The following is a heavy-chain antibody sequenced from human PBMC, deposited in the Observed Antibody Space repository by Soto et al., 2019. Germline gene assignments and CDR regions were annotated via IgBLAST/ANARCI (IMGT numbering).Heavy chain of an antibody. CDR2: IYTSGST. V-gene: IGHV4-4*07. CDR3: AREARSGTIGHHLILDY. D-gene: IGHD3-10*01. J-gene: IGHJ4*02. CDR1: ADSIGNHY. Sequence: QVQLQESGPGLVKPSETLSLACTVSADSIGNHYWTWLRQPAGKGLEWIGRIYTSGSTNYNPSLKSRVTMSVDTSKNPFSLKLSSVTAADTAVYYCAREARSGTIGHHLILDYWGQGILVTVSS.